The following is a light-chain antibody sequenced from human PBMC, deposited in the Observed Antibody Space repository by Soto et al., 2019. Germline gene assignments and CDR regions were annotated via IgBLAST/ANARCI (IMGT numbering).Light chain of an antibody. CDR3: QHYGSAPLFT. CDR1: RSVRRH. V-gene: IGKV3-20*01. Sequence: YLAPGERATVSSIAGRSVRRHLAWYQQKPGQAPRRLIYGASRRATGITDRCSGSGSGTGFTLTISRLEPEDFAVYYCQHYGSAPLFTFGPGTKVHI. CDR2: GAS. J-gene: IGKJ3*01.